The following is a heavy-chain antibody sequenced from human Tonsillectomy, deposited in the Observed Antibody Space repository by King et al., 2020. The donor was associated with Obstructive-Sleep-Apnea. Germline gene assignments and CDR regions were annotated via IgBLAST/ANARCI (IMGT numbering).Heavy chain of an antibody. J-gene: IGHJ4*02. Sequence: QLQESGPGLVKPSETLSLTCTVSVGSISSSSYYWGWIRQPPGKGLEWIGSIYYSGSTYYTPSLKRRVTISVDTSKNKFSLKLRSVTAADTAVYYCASQRSGGSCYALWGQGTLVTVSS. D-gene: IGHD2-15*01. CDR1: VGSISSSSYY. CDR2: IYYSGST. V-gene: IGHV4-39*01. CDR3: ASQRSGGSCYAL.